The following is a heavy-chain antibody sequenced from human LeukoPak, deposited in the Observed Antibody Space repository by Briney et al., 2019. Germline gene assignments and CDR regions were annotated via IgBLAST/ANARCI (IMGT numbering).Heavy chain of an antibody. CDR1: AGSISSGPYY. CDR3: ARHVFHSSSSYYEFFDY. Sequence: SETPSLTCTVSAGSISSGPYYWGSIRHPPGKWLGWIGSIYYSGTTYYNPSLKSRVTISVDTSKNHFSLKLSSVTAADTAVYYCARHVFHSSSSYYEFFDYWGQGTLVTVSS. V-gene: IGHV4-39*01. J-gene: IGHJ4*02. CDR2: IYYSGTT. D-gene: IGHD3-22*01.